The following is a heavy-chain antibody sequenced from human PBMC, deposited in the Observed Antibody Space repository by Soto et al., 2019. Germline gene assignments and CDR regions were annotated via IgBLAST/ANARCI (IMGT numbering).Heavy chain of an antibody. V-gene: IGHV4-59*12. Sequence: PSETLSLTCTVSGGSISTYYWSWIRQSPGKGLEWIGYIYYNGRTNYNPSLKSRVTISVDTSKNQFSLKLSSVTAADTAVYYCARGGVAAAIHMDVWGKGTTVTVSS. D-gene: IGHD6-13*01. CDR2: IYYNGRT. J-gene: IGHJ6*03. CDR1: GGSISTYY. CDR3: ARGGVAAAIHMDV.